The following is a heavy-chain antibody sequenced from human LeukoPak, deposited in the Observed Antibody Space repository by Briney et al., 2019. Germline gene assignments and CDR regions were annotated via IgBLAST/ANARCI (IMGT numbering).Heavy chain of an antibody. CDR1: GGSMGSDY. CDR2: IYYSGST. CDR3: ARGYYGSGSYWDP. Sequence: SETLSLTCTVSGGSMGSDYWSWIRQPPGKGLEWIGYIYYSGSTNYNPSLKSRVTISVDTSKNQFSLKLSSVTAADTAVYYCARGYYGSGSYWDPWGQGTLVTVSS. V-gene: IGHV4-59*01. D-gene: IGHD3-10*01. J-gene: IGHJ5*02.